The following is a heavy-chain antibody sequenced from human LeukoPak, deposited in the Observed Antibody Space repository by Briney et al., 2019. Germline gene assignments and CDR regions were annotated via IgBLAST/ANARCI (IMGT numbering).Heavy chain of an antibody. Sequence: GGSLKLSCAASGFTVSSNYMSWVRQAPGKGLEWVSVIYSGGSTYYADSVKGRFTISRDNSKNTLYLQMNSLRAEDTAVYYCAKAGPKGILTGYPDYWGQGTLVTVSS. CDR3: AKAGPKGILTGYPDY. CDR2: IYSGGST. D-gene: IGHD3-9*01. V-gene: IGHV3-66*02. J-gene: IGHJ4*02. CDR1: GFTVSSNY.